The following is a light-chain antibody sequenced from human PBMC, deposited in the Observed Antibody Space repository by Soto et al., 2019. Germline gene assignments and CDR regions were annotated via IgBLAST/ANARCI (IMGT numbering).Light chain of an antibody. Sequence: QSALTQPASVSGSPGQSITISCTGTSSDVGGYNYVSWYQQHPGKAPKLMIYDVSNRPSGVSNRFSGSKSGNTASLTISGRQAEDDADYYCSSYTSSSTPVFGTGTKVTFL. J-gene: IGLJ1*01. CDR2: DVS. CDR3: SSYTSSSTPV. V-gene: IGLV2-14*01. CDR1: SSDVGGYNY.